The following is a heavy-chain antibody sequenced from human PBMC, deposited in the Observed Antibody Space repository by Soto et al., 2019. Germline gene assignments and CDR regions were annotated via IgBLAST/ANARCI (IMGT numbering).Heavy chain of an antibody. D-gene: IGHD3-10*01. CDR1: GGSISSGGYY. V-gene: IGHV4-31*03. Sequence: QVQLQESGPGLVKPSQTLSLTCTVSGGSISSGGYYWSWIRQHPGKGLEWIGYIYYSGSTYYNPSLKSRVTISVDTSKNQFSLKLSSVTAAGTAMYYCATNMVRGLQNLDYWGQGTLVTVSS. J-gene: IGHJ4*02. CDR2: IYYSGST. CDR3: ATNMVRGLQNLDY.